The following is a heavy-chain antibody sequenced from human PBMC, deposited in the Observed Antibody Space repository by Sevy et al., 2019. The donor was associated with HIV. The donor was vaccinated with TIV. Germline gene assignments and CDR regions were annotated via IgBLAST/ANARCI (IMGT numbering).Heavy chain of an antibody. D-gene: IGHD3-10*01. Sequence: SETLSLTCTVSGGSMSSYFLSWIRQAPGKGLEWIGYIYYTGTTNYNPSLKSRLTMSLDTYKNRFSLKLTAVTAADTAVYYCARDSVLSPRVFDSWGQGTLVTVSS. V-gene: IGHV4-59*01. CDR2: IYYTGTT. J-gene: IGHJ4*02. CDR3: ARDSVLSPRVFDS. CDR1: GGSMSSYF.